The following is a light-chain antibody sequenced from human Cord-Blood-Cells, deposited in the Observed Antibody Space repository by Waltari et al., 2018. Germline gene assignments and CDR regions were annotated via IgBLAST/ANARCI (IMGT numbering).Light chain of an antibody. Sequence: ESVLTQSPGTLSLSPGERATVPCRASQSVSSSYLAWYQQKPGQAPRLLIYGASSRATGIPDRFSGSGSGTDFTLAISRLAPEDFAVYYCQQYGSSPRVTFGGGTKVEIK. CDR2: GAS. V-gene: IGKV3-20*01. CDR1: QSVSSSY. CDR3: QQYGSSPRVT. J-gene: IGKJ4*01.